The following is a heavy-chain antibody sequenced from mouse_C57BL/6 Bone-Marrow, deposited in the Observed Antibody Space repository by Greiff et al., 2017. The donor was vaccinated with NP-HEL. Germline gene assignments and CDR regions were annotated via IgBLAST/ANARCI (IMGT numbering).Heavy chain of an antibody. J-gene: IGHJ3*01. CDR1: GYTFTSYW. CDR2: IDPSDSYT. V-gene: IGHV1-69*01. CDR3: AREGDYYGSSYTAWFAD. Sequence: QVQLQQPGAELVMPGASVKLSCKASGYTFTSYWMHWVKQRPGQGLEWIGEIDPSDSYTNYNQKFKGKSTLTVDKSSSTAYMQLSSLTSEDSAVYYCAREGDYYGSSYTAWFADWGKGTLVTVAA. D-gene: IGHD1-1*01.